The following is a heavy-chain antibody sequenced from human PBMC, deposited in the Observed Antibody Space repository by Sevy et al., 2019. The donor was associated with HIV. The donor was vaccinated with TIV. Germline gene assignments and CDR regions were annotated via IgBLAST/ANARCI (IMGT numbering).Heavy chain of an antibody. Sequence: GGSLRLSCAASGFTFSSYSMNWVRQAPGKGLEWVSYISSSSSTIYYADSVKGRFTISRDNAKNSLYLQMNSLRAEDTAVYYCAREEWHGMDVWGQGTTVNVSS. CDR2: ISSSSSTI. J-gene: IGHJ6*02. CDR3: AREEWHGMDV. CDR1: GFTFSSYS. D-gene: IGHD2-8*01. V-gene: IGHV3-48*01.